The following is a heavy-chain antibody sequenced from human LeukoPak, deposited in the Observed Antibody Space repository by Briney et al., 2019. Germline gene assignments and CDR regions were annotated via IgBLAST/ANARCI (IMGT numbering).Heavy chain of an antibody. CDR1: GFTFSSYE. Sequence: GGSLRLSCAASGFTFSSYEMNWVRQAPGKGLEWVSYISSSGSTIYYADSVKGRFTISRDNAKNSLYLQMNSLRAEDTALYYCARVEYSSHPYYMDVWGKGTTVTVSS. V-gene: IGHV3-48*03. CDR3: ARVEYSSHPYYMDV. J-gene: IGHJ6*03. CDR2: ISSSGSTI. D-gene: IGHD6-6*01.